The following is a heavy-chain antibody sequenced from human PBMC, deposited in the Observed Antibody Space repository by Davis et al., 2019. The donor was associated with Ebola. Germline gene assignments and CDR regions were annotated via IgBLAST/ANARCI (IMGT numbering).Heavy chain of an antibody. CDR2: IYYSGST. J-gene: IGHJ3*02. CDR1: GGSVSSGSYY. Sequence: PSETLSLTCTVSGGSVSSGSYYWSWIRQPPGKGLEWIGYIYYSGSTNYNPSLKSRVTISVDTSKNQFSLKLSSVTAADTAVYYCARDDYSNSHAFDIWGQGTMVTVSS. D-gene: IGHD4-11*01. CDR3: ARDDYSNSHAFDI. V-gene: IGHV4-61*01.